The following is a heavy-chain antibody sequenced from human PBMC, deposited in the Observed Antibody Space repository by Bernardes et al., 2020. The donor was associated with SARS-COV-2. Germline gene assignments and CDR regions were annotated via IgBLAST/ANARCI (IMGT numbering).Heavy chain of an antibody. J-gene: IGHJ6*02. CDR1: GGSISSYY. CDR2: IYYSGST. Sequence: LSLTCTVSGGSISSYYWSWIRQPPGKGLEWIGYIYYSGSTNYNPSLKSRVTISVDTSKNQFSLKLRSVTAADTAVYYCARDRGYNWNYYYYYGMEVWGQGKTGNV. D-gene: IGHD1-20*01. CDR3: ARDRGYNWNYYYYYGMEV. V-gene: IGHV4-59*01.